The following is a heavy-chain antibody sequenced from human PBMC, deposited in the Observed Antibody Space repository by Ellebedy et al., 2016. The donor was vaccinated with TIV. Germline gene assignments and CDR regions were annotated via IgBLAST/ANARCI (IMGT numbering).Heavy chain of an antibody. CDR3: ATDGSYGDYLSPRHAFNM. CDR2: INQDGREK. Sequence: GGSLRLSCAASGFTFSSYWMSWVRQAPGKGLEWVANINQDGREKYYVDSVKGRFTISRDNAKNSPYLQMNSLRGEDTALYFCATDGSYGDYLSPRHAFNMWGQGTMVTVSS. V-gene: IGHV3-7*01. J-gene: IGHJ3*02. D-gene: IGHD4-17*01. CDR1: GFTFSSYW.